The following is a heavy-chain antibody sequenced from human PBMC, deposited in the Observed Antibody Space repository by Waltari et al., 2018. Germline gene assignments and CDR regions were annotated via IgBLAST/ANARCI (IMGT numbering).Heavy chain of an antibody. Sequence: QVQLVQSGAEVKKPGSSVKVSCKASGGTFSSYAISWVRQAPGQGLEWMGGIIPICCTANYAQKLQGRVTMTTDTSTSTAYMELRSLRSDDTAVYYCASIVATIGSWGQGTLVTVSS. CDR1: GGTFSSYA. J-gene: IGHJ4*02. V-gene: IGHV1-69*05. CDR3: ASIVATIGS. CDR2: IIPICCTA. D-gene: IGHD5-12*01.